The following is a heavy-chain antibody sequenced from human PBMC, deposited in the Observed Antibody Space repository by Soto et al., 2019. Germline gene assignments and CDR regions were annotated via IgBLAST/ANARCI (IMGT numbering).Heavy chain of an antibody. J-gene: IGHJ5*02. D-gene: IGHD2-15*01. V-gene: IGHV3-48*01. CDR1: GFTFSSYS. CDR3: ARDGCSGSNCLNWFEP. CDR2: ISSSSTTK. Sequence: GGSLRLSCAASGFTFSSYSMNWVRQAPGKGLEWVSYISSSSTTKYYADPVKGRFTISRDNAKNSLYLQMNSLRAEDTAVYYCARDGCSGSNCLNWFEPWGQGTLVTVSS.